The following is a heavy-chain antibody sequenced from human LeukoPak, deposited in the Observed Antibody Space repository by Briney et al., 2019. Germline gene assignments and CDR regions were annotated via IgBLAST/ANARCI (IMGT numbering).Heavy chain of an antibody. CDR3: ARDRPGADGMDV. V-gene: IGHV3-33*01. J-gene: IGHJ6*02. Sequence: PGGSLRLSCAASGFTFSSYGMHWVRQAPGKGLEWVAVIWYDGSNKYYADSVKGRFTISRDNSKNTLYLQMNSLRAEDKAVYYCARDRPGADGMDVWGQGTTVTVSS. D-gene: IGHD3-10*01. CDR1: GFTFSSYG. CDR2: IWYDGSNK.